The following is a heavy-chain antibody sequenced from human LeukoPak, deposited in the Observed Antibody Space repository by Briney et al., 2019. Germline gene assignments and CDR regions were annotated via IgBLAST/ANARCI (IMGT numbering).Heavy chain of an antibody. CDR2: LSSTSRYI. Sequence: GGSLRLSCAASGFTFSTYWMSWVRQAPGKGLEWVSSLSSTSRYIYYAESVKGRFTISRDDAQNSLYLQMNSLRAEDTAVYYCARAFDTSWDYYYMDVWGKGTTVTVSS. CDR1: GFTFSTYW. CDR3: ARAFDTSWDYYYMDV. V-gene: IGHV3-21*01. J-gene: IGHJ6*03. D-gene: IGHD2-2*01.